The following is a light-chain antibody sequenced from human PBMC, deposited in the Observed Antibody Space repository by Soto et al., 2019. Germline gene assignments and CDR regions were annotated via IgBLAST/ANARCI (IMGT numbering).Light chain of an antibody. CDR3: HQYGSLPRT. CDR2: GVS. V-gene: IGKV3-20*01. J-gene: IGKJ1*01. CDR1: QIVFRNH. Sequence: EIVLTQSPDTLSLSPGERATLSCRASQIVFRNHLAWYQQKPGQAPSLLIYGVSSRTTGIPDRFSGSGSGTDFTLTITRLEPEDSAVYFCHQYGSLPRTFGQGTKVEI.